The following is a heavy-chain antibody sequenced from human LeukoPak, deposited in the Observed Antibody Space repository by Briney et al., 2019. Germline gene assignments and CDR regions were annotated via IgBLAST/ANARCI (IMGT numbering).Heavy chain of an antibody. CDR1: GGSISSSSYY. Sequence: PSETLSLTCTVSGGSISSSSYYWGWIRQPPGKGLERIGSIYYSGRTYYNPSLKSRVTISVDTSKNQFSLKLSSVTAADTAVYYCARLTVGSDAFDIWGQGTMVTVSS. CDR2: IYYSGRT. D-gene: IGHD1-26*01. CDR3: ARLTVGSDAFDI. J-gene: IGHJ3*02. V-gene: IGHV4-39*01.